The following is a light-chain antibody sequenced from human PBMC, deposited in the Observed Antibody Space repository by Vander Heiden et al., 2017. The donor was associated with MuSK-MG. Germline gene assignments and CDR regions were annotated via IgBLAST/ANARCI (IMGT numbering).Light chain of an antibody. CDR2: DVN. Sequence: SALTQPRPASGSPGQSVPISCTGTSSDVGGYDFVSLSQHHPGKAHKLMVYDVNKRPSAVPDRFSGSKSGNTASLTISGRQAEEEADYYCCPYAGSDTLVFGPGTKVTVL. CDR3: CPYAGSDTLV. J-gene: IGLJ1*01. CDR1: SSDVGGYDF. V-gene: IGLV2-11*01.